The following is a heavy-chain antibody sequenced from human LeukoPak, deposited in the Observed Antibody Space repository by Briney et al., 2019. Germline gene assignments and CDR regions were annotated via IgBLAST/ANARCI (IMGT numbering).Heavy chain of an antibody. Sequence: GGSLRLSCAASGFTFSHYGVHWVRQAPGKGLEWVAVISYDGSNKYYADSVKGRFTISRDNSKNTVFLQMNSLRAEDTAVYYCARGSIVGARGLGDYWGQGTLVTVSS. CDR2: ISYDGSNK. V-gene: IGHV3-30*03. CDR1: GFTFSHYG. J-gene: IGHJ4*02. D-gene: IGHD1-26*01. CDR3: ARGSIVGARGLGDY.